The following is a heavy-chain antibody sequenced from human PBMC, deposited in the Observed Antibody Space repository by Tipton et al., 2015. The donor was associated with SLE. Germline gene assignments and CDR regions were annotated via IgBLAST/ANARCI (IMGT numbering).Heavy chain of an antibody. Sequence: LRLSCTVSDGSISSSNYYWGWIRQPPGKGLEWIGSIFYTGSTYYNPSLKSRVSFSIDTSKNQFSLKLSSVTAADTAVYYCARGPIEGYYYYYMDVWGKGTTVTVSS. CDR3: ARGPIEGYYYYYMDV. J-gene: IGHJ6*03. CDR2: IFYTGST. D-gene: IGHD1-26*01. V-gene: IGHV4-39*07. CDR1: DGSISSSNYY.